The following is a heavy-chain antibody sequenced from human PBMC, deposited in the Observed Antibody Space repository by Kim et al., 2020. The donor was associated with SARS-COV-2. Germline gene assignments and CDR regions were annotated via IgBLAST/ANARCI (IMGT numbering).Heavy chain of an antibody. V-gene: IGHV1-46*01. CDR3: SRFRDASNYQSYFDY. D-gene: IGHD2-2*01. CDR1: AYTFTSHD. J-gene: IGHJ4*02. Sequence: ASVKVSCKASAYTFTSHDVHWVRQAPGQGLEWMGGINPGIGSTTYAQKFQGRVTMTRDTSTTTVYMELSSLRSEDTAVYYCSRFRDASNYQSYFDYCAQG. CDR2: INPGIGST.